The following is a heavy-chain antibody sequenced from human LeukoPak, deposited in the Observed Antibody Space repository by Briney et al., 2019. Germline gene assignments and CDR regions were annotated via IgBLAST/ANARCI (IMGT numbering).Heavy chain of an antibody. CDR2: ISYDGSDK. CDR3: ARGRGYCSSTSCHSPDY. D-gene: IGHD2-2*01. Sequence: GGSLRLSCAASGFTFSGYAMYWVRQAPGKGLEWVAVISYDGSDKYYADSVKGRFTISRDNSKNTLYVQVNSLRAEDTAVYYCARGRGYCSSTSCHSPDYWGQGTLVTVSS. V-gene: IGHV3-30-3*01. J-gene: IGHJ4*02. CDR1: GFTFSGYA.